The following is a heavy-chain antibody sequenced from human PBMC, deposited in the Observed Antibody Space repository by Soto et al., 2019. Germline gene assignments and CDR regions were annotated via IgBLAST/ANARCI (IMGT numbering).Heavy chain of an antibody. V-gene: IGHV4-59*01. D-gene: IGHD6-13*01. CDR1: GGSISSYY. CDR2: IYYSGST. Sequence: SETLSLTCTVSGGSISSYYWSWIRQPPGKGLEWIGYIYYSGSTNYNPSLKSRVTISVDTSKNQFSLKLSSVTAADTAVYYCARELGDSSSLYKPTRYFDPWGQGTLVTVSS. CDR3: ARELGDSSSLYKPTRYFDP. J-gene: IGHJ5*02.